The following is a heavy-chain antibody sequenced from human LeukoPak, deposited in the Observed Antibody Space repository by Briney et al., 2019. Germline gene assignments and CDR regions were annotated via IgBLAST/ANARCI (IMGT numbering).Heavy chain of an antibody. CDR2: MNSDSGNT. J-gene: IGHJ4*02. CDR3: ARGDY. V-gene: IGHV1-8*01. Sequence: GASVKVSCRASGYTSTNYDINWVRQATGQGLEWMGWMNSDSGNTGYGQKFQGRVTLTRDTSISTAYMELSSLRSEDTAVYYCARGDYWGQGTLVTVSS. CDR1: GYTSTNYD.